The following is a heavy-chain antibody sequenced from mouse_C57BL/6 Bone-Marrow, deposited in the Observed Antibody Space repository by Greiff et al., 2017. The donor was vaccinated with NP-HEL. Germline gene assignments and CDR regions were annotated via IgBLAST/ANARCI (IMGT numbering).Heavy chain of an antibody. CDR2: ISYDGSN. D-gene: IGHD1-1*01. CDR3: AREGGVADY. J-gene: IGHJ2*01. Sequence: EVKLMESGPGLVKPSQSLSLTCSVTGYSITSGYYWNWIRQFPGNKLEWMGYISYDGSNNYNPSLKNRISITRDTSKNQFFLKLNSVTTEDTATYYCAREGGVADYWGQGTTLTVSS. V-gene: IGHV3-6*01. CDR1: GYSITSGYY.